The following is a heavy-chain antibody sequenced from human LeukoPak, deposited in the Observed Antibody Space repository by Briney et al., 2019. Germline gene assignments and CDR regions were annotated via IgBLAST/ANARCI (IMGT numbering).Heavy chain of an antibody. D-gene: IGHD4-11*01. J-gene: IGHJ6*02. CDR2: ISAYNGNT. V-gene: IGHV1-18*01. Sequence: ASVKVSCKASGYIFSSYGISWVRQAPGQGLEWMGWISAYNGNTNYAQKFQGRVTITADKSTSTAYMELSSLRSEDTAVYYCARRYSNYADTYYYYGMDVWGQGTTVTVSS. CDR3: ARRYSNYADTYYYYGMDV. CDR1: GYIFSSYG.